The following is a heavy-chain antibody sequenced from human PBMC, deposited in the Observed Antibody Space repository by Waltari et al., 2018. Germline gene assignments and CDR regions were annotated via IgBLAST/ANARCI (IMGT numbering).Heavy chain of an antibody. Sequence: EVQLVESGGGLVKPGGSLRRSCAASGFTFSTYSMTWVRQAPGKGLEWVSSISSSSSYIYYADSVKGRFTISRDNAKNSLYLQMNSLRAEDTAVYYCALGYCSSTSCYSFDYWGQGTLVTVSS. D-gene: IGHD2-2*01. CDR2: ISSSSSYI. V-gene: IGHV3-21*01. CDR1: GFTFSTYS. CDR3: ALGYCSSTSCYSFDY. J-gene: IGHJ4*02.